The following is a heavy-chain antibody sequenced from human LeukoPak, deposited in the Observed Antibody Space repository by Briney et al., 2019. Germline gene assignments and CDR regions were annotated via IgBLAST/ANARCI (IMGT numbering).Heavy chain of an antibody. Sequence: PSQTLSLTCTVSGGSISSGSYYWSWIRQPAGKGLEWIGRIYTSGSTNYNPSPKSRVTISVDTSKNQFSLKLSSVTAADTAVYYCARVVASSGWYEDYWGQGTLVTVSS. CDR1: GGSISSGSYY. CDR2: IYTSGST. J-gene: IGHJ4*02. D-gene: IGHD6-19*01. CDR3: ARVVASSGWYEDY. V-gene: IGHV4-61*02.